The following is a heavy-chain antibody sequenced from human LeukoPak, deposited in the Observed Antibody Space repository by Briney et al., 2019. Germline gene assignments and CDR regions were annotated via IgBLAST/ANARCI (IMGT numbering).Heavy chain of an antibody. CDR1: GFTFSSYS. D-gene: IGHD2/OR15-2a*01. CDR3: ARDFLEGWFDP. CDR2: IYHSGST. Sequence: GSLRLSCAASGFTFSSYSMNWVRQPPGKGLEWIGSIYHSGSTYYNPSLKSRVTISVDTSKNQFSLKLSSVTAADTAVYYCARDFLEGWFDPWGQGTLVTVSS. J-gene: IGHJ5*02. V-gene: IGHV4-38-2*02.